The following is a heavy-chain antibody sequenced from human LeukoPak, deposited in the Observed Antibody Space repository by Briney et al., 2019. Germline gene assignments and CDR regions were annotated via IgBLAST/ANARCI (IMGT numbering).Heavy chain of an antibody. D-gene: IGHD1-26*01. CDR3: VRARELRDSDAFDI. CDR2: IYYSGST. CDR1: GGSISSYY. V-gene: IGHV4-59*01. Sequence: SETLSLTCTVSGGSISSYYWSWIRQPPGKGLEWIGYIYYSGSTNYNPSLKSRVTISVDTSKNQFSPKLSSVTAADTAVYYCVRARELRDSDAFDIWGQGTMVTVSS. J-gene: IGHJ3*02.